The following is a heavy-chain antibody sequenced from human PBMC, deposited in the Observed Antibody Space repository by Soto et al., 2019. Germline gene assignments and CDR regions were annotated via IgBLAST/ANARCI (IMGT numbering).Heavy chain of an antibody. Sequence: ASVKVSCKASGGTFSSYAISWVRQAPGQGLEWMGGIIPIFGTANYAQKFQGRVTITADESTSTAYMELSSLRSEDTAVYYCARDMSRVVVVPAAITGSRGYYYYGMDVWGQGTTVTVSS. J-gene: IGHJ6*02. CDR3: ARDMSRVVVVPAAITGSRGYYYYGMDV. V-gene: IGHV1-69*13. CDR1: GGTFSSYA. CDR2: IIPIFGTA. D-gene: IGHD2-2*01.